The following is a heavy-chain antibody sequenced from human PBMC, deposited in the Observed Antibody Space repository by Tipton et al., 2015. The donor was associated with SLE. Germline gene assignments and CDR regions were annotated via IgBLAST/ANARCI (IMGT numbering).Heavy chain of an antibody. V-gene: IGHV3-53*05. CDR2: IYSGGST. Sequence: SLRLSCAVSGLTVSSNYMSWVRQAPGKGLEWVSVIYSGGSTNYADSVKGRFTISRDNSKNTLYLQMNSLRTEDTAVYYCARVLDYGDWFDPWGQGTLVTVSS. D-gene: IGHD4/OR15-4a*01. CDR3: ARVLDYGDWFDP. CDR1: GLTVSSNY. J-gene: IGHJ5*02.